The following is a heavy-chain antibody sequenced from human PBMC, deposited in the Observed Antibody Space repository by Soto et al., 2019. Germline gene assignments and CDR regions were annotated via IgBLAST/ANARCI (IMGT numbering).Heavy chain of an antibody. J-gene: IGHJ4*02. CDR2: INPASQLR. D-gene: IGHD3-3*01. Sequence: QVGLLQSGTEVKRPGSSVKVSCKASGVPFTSYGFAWVRQAPGRGLEWVGRINPASQLRNYEQSLQGRVTITADTSTTTAYMELSGLTSEDTAVYDGERMKLEILDHWGQVTLVTVSS. V-gene: IGHV1-69*09. CDR1: GVPFTSYG. CDR3: ERMKLEILDH.